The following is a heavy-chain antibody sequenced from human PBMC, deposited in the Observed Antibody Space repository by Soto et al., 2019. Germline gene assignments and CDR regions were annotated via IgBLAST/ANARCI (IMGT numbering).Heavy chain of an antibody. CDR3: ARDDCSSTSCYTGTYFDY. J-gene: IGHJ4*02. CDR2: IYHSGST. Sequence: PSETLSLTCAVSGGSISSSNWWSWVRQPPGKGLEWIGEIYHSGSTNYNPSLKSRVTISVDKSKNQFSLKLSSVTAADTAVYYCARDDCSSTSCYTGTYFDYWGQGTLVTVSS. V-gene: IGHV4-4*02. D-gene: IGHD2-2*02. CDR1: GGSISSSNW.